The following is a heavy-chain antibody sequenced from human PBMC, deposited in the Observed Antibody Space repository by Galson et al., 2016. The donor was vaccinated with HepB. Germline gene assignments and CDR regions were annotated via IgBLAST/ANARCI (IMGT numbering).Heavy chain of an antibody. CDR2: IYNSANT. CDR3: ARRPSNFAITGAED. CDR1: GGSISSNSYF. V-gene: IGHV4-39*01. D-gene: IGHD1-20*01. Sequence: LSLTCSVSGGSISSNSYFWGWIRQPPGKGLEWIGSIYNSANTYYNPSLKSRVTISVDSSKNQFSVELRSVTAADTVVYYCARRPSNFAITGAEDWGQGTLTIVSS. J-gene: IGHJ4*02.